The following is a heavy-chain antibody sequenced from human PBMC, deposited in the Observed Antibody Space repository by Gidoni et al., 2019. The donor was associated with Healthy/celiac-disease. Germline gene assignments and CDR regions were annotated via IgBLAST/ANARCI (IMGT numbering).Heavy chain of an antibody. D-gene: IGHD1-26*01. V-gene: IGHV4-34*01. J-gene: IGHJ1*01. Sequence: QVQLQQWGAGLLTPSETLSLTCAVYGWSFSGYYWSWIRLPPGKGLEWIGEINHSGSTNYTPSLKSLVTISVDTSNNQFYLKLRSVTAADTAVYYCATSGSRDEKYFQHWGQGTLVTVSS. CDR2: INHSGST. CDR3: ATSGSRDEKYFQH. CDR1: GWSFSGYY.